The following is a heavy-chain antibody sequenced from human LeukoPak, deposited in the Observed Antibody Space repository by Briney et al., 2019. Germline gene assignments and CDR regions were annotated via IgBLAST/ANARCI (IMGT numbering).Heavy chain of an antibody. D-gene: IGHD3-16*01. CDR2: INPNSGGT. CDR3: ARDARAGGGNWFDP. Sequence: ASVKVSCKASGYILTNYYMHWVRQAPGQGLEWMGWINPNSGGTNYAQKFQGRVTMTRDTSISTAYMELSRLRSDDTAVYYCARDARAGGGNWFDPWGQGTLVTVSS. J-gene: IGHJ5*02. CDR1: GYILTNYY. V-gene: IGHV1-2*02.